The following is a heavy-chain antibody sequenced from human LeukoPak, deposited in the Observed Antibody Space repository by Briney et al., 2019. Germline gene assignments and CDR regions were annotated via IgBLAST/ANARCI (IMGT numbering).Heavy chain of an antibody. CDR1: GFTFSSYW. J-gene: IGHJ4*02. CDR2: IKQDGSEK. Sequence: GGSLRLSCAASGFTFSSYWMSWVRQAPGKGLEWVANIKQDGSEKYYVDSVKGRFTISRDNAKNSLYLQMNSLRAEDTAVYYCARERWGSGSYPNYFDYRGQGTLVTVSS. CDR3: ARERWGSGSYPNYFDY. D-gene: IGHD3-10*01. V-gene: IGHV3-7*01.